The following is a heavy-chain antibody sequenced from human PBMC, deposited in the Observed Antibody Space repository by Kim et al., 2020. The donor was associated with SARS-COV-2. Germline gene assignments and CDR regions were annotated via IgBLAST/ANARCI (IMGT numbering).Heavy chain of an antibody. Sequence: AAVKGRFTIARDDSKNTLYLQMNSLKTEDTAVYYCTTDRYCSGESCYFVYWGQGILVTVSS. V-gene: IGHV3-15*01. J-gene: IGHJ4*02. D-gene: IGHD2-15*01. CDR3: TTDRYCSGESCYFVY.